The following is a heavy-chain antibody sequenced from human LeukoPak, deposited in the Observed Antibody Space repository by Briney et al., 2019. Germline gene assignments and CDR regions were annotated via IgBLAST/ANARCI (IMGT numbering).Heavy chain of an antibody. CDR1: GVTVSSNY. CDR2: IYSAGST. J-gene: IGHJ4*02. V-gene: IGHV3-53*01. D-gene: IGHD3-10*01. CDR3: ASGGMGARKYYSDPFHY. Sequence: GGSLRLSCVASGVTVSSNYMSWVRQAPGKGLEWVSIIYSAGSTYYADSVRGRFTISRDSSKNTVCLQMNSLRAEDTAVYYCASGGMGARKYYSDPFHYWGQGTLVTVSS.